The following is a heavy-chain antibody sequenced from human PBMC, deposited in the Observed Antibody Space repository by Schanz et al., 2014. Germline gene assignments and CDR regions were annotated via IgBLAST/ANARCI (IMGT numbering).Heavy chain of an antibody. CDR2: ISVYNHNK. Sequence: QVQLVQSGAEVKKPGASVRVSCKASGYTFTTYAMSWVRQAPGQGLEWVGWISVYNHNKEYDQKFQGRVTMTTDTSTSTAYMALTDLRSDDTAVYYCARDRRFFDCDDLYDFDSWGQGTLVTVSS. CDR1: GYTFTTYA. CDR3: ARDRRFFDCDDLYDFDS. D-gene: IGHD3-9*01. J-gene: IGHJ4*02. V-gene: IGHV1-18*01.